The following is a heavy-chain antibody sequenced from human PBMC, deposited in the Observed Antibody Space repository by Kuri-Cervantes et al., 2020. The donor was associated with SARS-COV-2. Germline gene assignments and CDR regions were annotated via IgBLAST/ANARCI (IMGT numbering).Heavy chain of an antibody. V-gene: IGHV4-38-2*01. CDR2: IYHNGST. CDR3: ADCSSTSCYTMSYFDY. J-gene: IGHJ4*02. Sequence: SETLSLTCAASGYSISSGYYWGWIRQPPGKGLEWIGSIYHNGSTYYNPSLKSRVTISVDTSKNQFSLKLSSVTAADTAVYYCADCSSTSCYTMSYFDYWGQGTLVTVSS. D-gene: IGHD2-2*02. CDR1: GYSISSGYY.